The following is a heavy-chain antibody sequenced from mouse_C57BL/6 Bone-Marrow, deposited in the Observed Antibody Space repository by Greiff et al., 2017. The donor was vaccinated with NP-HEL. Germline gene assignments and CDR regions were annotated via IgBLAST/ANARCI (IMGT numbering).Heavy chain of an antibody. CDR1: GYAFSSSW. Sequence: QVQLQQSGPELVKPGASVKISCKASGYAFSSSWMNWVKQRPGKGLEWIGRIYPGDGDTNYNGKFKGKATLTADKSSSTAYMQLSSLTSEDSAVYFCARSGLGSWIAYWGQGTLVTVSA. CDR2: IYPGDGDT. CDR3: ARSGLGSWIAY. D-gene: IGHD4-1*01. J-gene: IGHJ3*01. V-gene: IGHV1-82*01.